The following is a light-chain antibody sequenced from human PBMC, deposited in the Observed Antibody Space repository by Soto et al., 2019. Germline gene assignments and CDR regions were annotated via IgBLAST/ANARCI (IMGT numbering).Light chain of an antibody. CDR2: AAS. V-gene: IGKV1-39*01. Sequence: DIQMTQSPSSLSASVGERVTITCRASQSISSYLNWYQQKPGKAPKLLIYAASSLQSGVPSRFSGSGSGTDFTLTVSSLQPEDFATYYCQKSYSTPITFGQGTRLEIK. CDR1: QSISSY. J-gene: IGKJ5*01. CDR3: QKSYSTPIT.